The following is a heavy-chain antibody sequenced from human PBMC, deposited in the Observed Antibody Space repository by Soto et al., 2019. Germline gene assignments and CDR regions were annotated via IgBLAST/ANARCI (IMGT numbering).Heavy chain of an antibody. J-gene: IGHJ3*02. CDR3: AHRSSSWPNDAFDI. D-gene: IGHD6-13*01. V-gene: IGHV2-5*02. Sequence: QITLKESGPPLVKPTQTLTLTCTFSGFSLSTSGVGVGWIRQPPGKALEWLALIYWDDDKRYSPSLKSRLTITKDTSKNQVVLTMTNMDPVDTATYYCAHRSSSWPNDAFDIWGQGTMVTVSS. CDR1: GFSLSTSGVG. CDR2: IYWDDDK.